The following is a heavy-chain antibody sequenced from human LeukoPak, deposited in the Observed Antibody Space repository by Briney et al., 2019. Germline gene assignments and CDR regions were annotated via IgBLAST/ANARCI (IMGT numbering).Heavy chain of an antibody. V-gene: IGHV3-30*18. J-gene: IGHJ6*03. CDR2: ISYDGSNK. CDR1: GFTFSSYG. CDR3: AKASREKQLVSSNYYMDV. D-gene: IGHD6-6*01. Sequence: GGSLRLSCAASGFTFSSYGMYWVREAPGKGLEWVAVISYDGSNKYYADSVKGRFTISRDNSQNTLYVQMNSLRAEDTAVYYCAKASREKQLVSSNYYMDVWGKGTTVTVSS.